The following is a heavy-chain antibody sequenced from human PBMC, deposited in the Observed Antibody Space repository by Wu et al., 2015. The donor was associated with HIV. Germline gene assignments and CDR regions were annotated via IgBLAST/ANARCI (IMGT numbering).Heavy chain of an antibody. J-gene: IGHJ4*02. CDR1: AGTFSRYG. Sequence: QVQLVQSGAEVKKPGSSVKVSCKASAGTFSRYGINWVRQAPGQGLEWMGGIIPIFGTPNYAQKFQGRVTLTADESTTTAYMELSSLRSEDTAVYYCARLHTNSAAGGLIAVLVWAGSTWGQGTLVHRLL. D-gene: IGHD6-19*01. V-gene: IGHV1-69*12. CDR2: IIPIFGTP. CDR3: ARLHTNSAAGGLIAVLVWAGST.